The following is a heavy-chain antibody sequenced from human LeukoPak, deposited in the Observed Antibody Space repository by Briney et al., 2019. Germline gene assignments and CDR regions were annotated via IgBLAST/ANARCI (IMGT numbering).Heavy chain of an antibody. V-gene: IGHV4-34*01. D-gene: IGHD2-15*01. CDR3: AIGRVVVVVATPGRRRNYYGMDV. CDR2: INHSGST. Sequence: SETLSLTCAVYGGSFSGYYWSWIRQPPGKGLEWIGEINHSGSTNYNPPLKSRVTISVDTSKNQFSLKLSSVTAADTAVYYCAIGRVVVVVATPGRRRNYYGMDVWGQGTTVTVSS. J-gene: IGHJ6*02. CDR1: GGSFSGYY.